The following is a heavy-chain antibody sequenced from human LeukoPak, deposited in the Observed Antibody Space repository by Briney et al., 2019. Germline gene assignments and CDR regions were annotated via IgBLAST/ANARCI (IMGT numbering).Heavy chain of an antibody. CDR2: ISYDGSNK. CDR3: ASPQITMVVFSAFDI. D-gene: IGHD3-22*01. V-gene: IGHV3-30-3*01. J-gene: IGHJ3*02. CDR1: GFTFSNYA. Sequence: GGSLRLSCAASGFTFSNYAMHWVRQAPGKGLEWVAVISYDGSNKYYADSVKGRFTISRDNSKNTLYLQMNSLRAEDTAVYYCASPQITMVVFSAFDIWGQGTMVAVSS.